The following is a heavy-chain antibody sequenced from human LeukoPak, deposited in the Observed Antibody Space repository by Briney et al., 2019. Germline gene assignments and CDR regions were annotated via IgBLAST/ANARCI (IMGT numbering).Heavy chain of an antibody. D-gene: IGHD6-6*01. V-gene: IGHV4-39*01. J-gene: IGHJ4*02. CDR3: ARIRVHSSTLNFDY. CDR2: IYYRGST. CDR1: GGSISSRTYY. Sequence: SETLSLTCNVSGGSISSRTYYWGWIRQPPGKGLEWLGSIYYRGSTYYNPSLKSRVTISVDTSKNQFSLKLSSVTAADTAVYYCARIRVHSSTLNFDYWGQGTLVTVSS.